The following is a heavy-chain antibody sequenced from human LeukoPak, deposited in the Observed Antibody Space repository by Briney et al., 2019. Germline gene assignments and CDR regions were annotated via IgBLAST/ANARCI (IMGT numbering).Heavy chain of an antibody. V-gene: IGHV3-74*01. Sequence: PGGSLRLSCAASGFTFSSYWMHWVRQAPGKGLVWVSRINSDGSSTSYADSVKGRFTFSRDNAKNTLYLQMNSLRAEDTAVYYCATLAVAGTIFDYWGQGTLVTVSS. D-gene: IGHD6-19*01. J-gene: IGHJ4*02. CDR3: ATLAVAGTIFDY. CDR2: INSDGSST. CDR1: GFTFSSYW.